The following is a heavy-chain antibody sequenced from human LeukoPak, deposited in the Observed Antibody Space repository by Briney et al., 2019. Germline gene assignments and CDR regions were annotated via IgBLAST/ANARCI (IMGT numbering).Heavy chain of an antibody. CDR2: ISGSSSYT. Sequence: PGGSLRLSCVASGSTFSSYAMSWVRQAPGKGLEWVSSISGSSSYTFYADSVRGRFTISRDNAKNSLYLQMNSLRAEDTAVYYCARGTTGGYSPSHWGQGTLVTVSS. J-gene: IGHJ4*02. CDR3: ARGTTGGYSPSH. V-gene: IGHV3-21*01. D-gene: IGHD5-12*01. CDR1: GSTFSSYA.